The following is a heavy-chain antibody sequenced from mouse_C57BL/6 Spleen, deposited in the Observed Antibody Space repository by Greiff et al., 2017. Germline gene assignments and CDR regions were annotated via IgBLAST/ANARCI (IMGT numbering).Heavy chain of an antibody. Sequence: QVQLQQSGAELVRPGASVTLSCKASGYTFTDYEMHWVKPTPVHGLEWIGAIDPETGGTAYNQKFKGKAILTADKSSSTAYMERRSLTSEDSAVYYCPITTVVAIDYWGQGTTLTVSS. CDR2: IDPETGGT. CDR1: GYTFTDYE. J-gene: IGHJ2*01. V-gene: IGHV1-15*01. CDR3: PITTVVAIDY. D-gene: IGHD1-1*01.